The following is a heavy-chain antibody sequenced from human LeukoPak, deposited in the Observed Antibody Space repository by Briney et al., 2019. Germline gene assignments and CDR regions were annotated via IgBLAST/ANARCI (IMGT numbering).Heavy chain of an antibody. J-gene: IGHJ6*03. CDR2: IYYSGST. V-gene: IGHV4-59*01. CDR3: ARVIVAAARRDYYYYYYMDV. CDR1: GGSISSYY. Sequence: SETLSLTCTVSGGSISSYYWSWIRQPPGKGLERIGYIYYSGSTNYNPSLKSRVTISVDTSKNQFSLKLSSVTAADTAVYYCARVIVAAARRDYYYYYYMDVWGKGTTVTVSS. D-gene: IGHD6-13*01.